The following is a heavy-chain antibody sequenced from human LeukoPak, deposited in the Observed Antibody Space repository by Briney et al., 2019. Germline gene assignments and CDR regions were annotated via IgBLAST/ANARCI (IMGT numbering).Heavy chain of an antibody. Sequence: GGSPRLSCAASGFTFDDYAMHWVRQAPGKGLEWVSGISWNSGSIGYADSVKGRFTISRDNAKNSLYLQMNSLRAEDTALYYCAKDLTPLLIPSGGDAFDIWGQGTMVTVSS. V-gene: IGHV3-9*01. CDR2: ISWNSGSI. J-gene: IGHJ3*02. D-gene: IGHD2-15*01. CDR3: AKDLTPLLIPSGGDAFDI. CDR1: GFTFDDYA.